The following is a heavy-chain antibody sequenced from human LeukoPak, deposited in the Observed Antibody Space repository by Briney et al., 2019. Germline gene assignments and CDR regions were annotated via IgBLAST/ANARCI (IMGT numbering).Heavy chain of an antibody. CDR3: AKDKYDGSARAFDI. Sequence: GGSLRLSCAASGFTFSSYAMSWVRHAPGKGLQWVSAISLSGGDAYYADSVRGRFTISRDNSKNTLYLQMNSLRADDTAVYYCAKDKYDGSARAFDIWGQGTMVTVSS. J-gene: IGHJ3*02. D-gene: IGHD1-26*01. CDR2: ISLSGGDA. V-gene: IGHV3-23*01. CDR1: GFTFSSYA.